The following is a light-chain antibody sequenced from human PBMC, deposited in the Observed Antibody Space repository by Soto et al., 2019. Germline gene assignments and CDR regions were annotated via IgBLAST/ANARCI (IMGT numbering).Light chain of an antibody. CDR3: QQYNNWPILT. Sequence: EIVMTQSRATLSVSPGDRPTLSCRASQSVSSDLAWYQQQPGQAPRLLIYGASTRATGIPASFSGSGSGTEFTLTISSLKPQDFAVYYCQQYNNWPILTFGQGTRLEIK. CDR1: QSVSSD. V-gene: IGKV3-15*01. J-gene: IGKJ5*01. CDR2: GAS.